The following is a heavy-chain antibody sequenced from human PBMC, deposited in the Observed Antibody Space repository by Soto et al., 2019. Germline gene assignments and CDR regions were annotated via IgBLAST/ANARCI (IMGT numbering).Heavy chain of an antibody. D-gene: IGHD4-17*01. Sequence: PSETLSLTCAVYGGSFSGYYWSWIRQPPGKGLEWIGEINHSGSTNYNPSLKSRVTISVDTSKNQFSLKLSSVTAADTAVYYCARGRGATVTSNLYYYYGMDVWGQGTTVTVSS. CDR1: GGSFSGYY. V-gene: IGHV4-34*01. J-gene: IGHJ6*02. CDR3: ARGRGATVTSNLYYYYGMDV. CDR2: INHSGST.